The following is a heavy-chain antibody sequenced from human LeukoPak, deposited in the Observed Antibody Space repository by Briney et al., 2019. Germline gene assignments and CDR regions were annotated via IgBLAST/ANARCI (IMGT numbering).Heavy chain of an antibody. CDR1: GFTFSSYA. D-gene: IGHD6-13*01. CDR3: AKRGSVGTLGHFDY. V-gene: IGHV3-23*01. Sequence: GDSLRLSCAASGFTFSSYAMSWVRQAPGKGLEWVSGISSNGASTYYVDSVKGRFTISRDNSKNTLFLQMNSLRAEDTAVYYCAKRGSVGTLGHFDYWGQGTLVTVSS. J-gene: IGHJ4*02. CDR2: ISSNGAST.